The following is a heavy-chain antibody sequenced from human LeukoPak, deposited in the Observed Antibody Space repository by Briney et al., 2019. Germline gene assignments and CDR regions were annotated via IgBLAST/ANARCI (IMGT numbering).Heavy chain of an antibody. J-gene: IGHJ4*02. V-gene: IGHV4-59*08. CDR1: GGSISHYH. CDR2: ISYRGST. Sequence: SETLSLTCTVSGGSISHYHWTWIRQPPGRELERIGYISYRGSTNYNPSLKSRVTISVDTSKTQFSLKLTSVTAADTAVYYCATSDYKGFAYWGQGALVTVSS. D-gene: IGHD3-16*01. CDR3: ATSDYKGFAY.